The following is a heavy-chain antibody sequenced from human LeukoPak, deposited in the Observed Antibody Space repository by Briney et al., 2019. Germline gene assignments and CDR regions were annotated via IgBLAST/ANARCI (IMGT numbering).Heavy chain of an antibody. CDR2: ISGSSTYT. CDR3: ARVGSRGYYFDY. CDR1: GFTFSDYY. V-gene: IGHV3-11*06. J-gene: IGHJ4*02. Sequence: PGGSLRLSCAASGFTFSDYYMSWIRQAPGKGLGWVSHISGSSTYTNYADSVKGRFTISRDNANNSLYLQMNSLTAEDTAVLYCARVGSRGYYFDYWGQGTLVSVSS. D-gene: IGHD1-26*01.